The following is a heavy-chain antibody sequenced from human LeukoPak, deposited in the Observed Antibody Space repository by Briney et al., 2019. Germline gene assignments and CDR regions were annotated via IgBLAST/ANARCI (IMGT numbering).Heavy chain of an antibody. CDR1: GFTFSSYA. CDR3: ARGADTVVDINWLDP. D-gene: IGHD3-22*01. J-gene: IGHJ5*02. CDR2: ISYDGTNE. V-gene: IGHV3-30*04. Sequence: GRSLRLSCAASGFTFSSYAMHWVRQPPGKGLEWVALISYDGTNEHLVDSVKGRFTISRDNSKNTVSLQMNSLRPEDTAVYYCARGADTVVDINWLDPWGQGTLVTVSS.